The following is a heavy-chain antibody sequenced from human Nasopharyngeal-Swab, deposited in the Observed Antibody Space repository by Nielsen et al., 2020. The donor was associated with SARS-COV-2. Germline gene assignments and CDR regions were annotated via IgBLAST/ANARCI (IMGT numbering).Heavy chain of an antibody. CDR1: GGTFSSYD. CDR2: IIPIFGTA. CDR3: ARDISGYSYGGRYYYYYMDV. V-gene: IGHV1-69*13. J-gene: IGHJ6*03. D-gene: IGHD5-18*01. Sequence: SVKVSCKASGGTFSSYDISWVRQAPGQGLEWMGGIIPIFGTANYAQKFQGRVTITADESTSTAYMELSSLRSEDTAVYYCARDISGYSYGGRYYYYYMDVWGKGTTVTVSS.